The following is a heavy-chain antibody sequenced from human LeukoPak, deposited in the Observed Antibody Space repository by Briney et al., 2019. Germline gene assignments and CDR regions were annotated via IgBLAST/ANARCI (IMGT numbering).Heavy chain of an antibody. D-gene: IGHD4-17*01. Sequence: PGGSLRLSCAASGFTFSSYAMHWVRQAPGKGLEWVSGISWNSGSIGYADSVKGRFTISRDNAKNSLYLQMNSLRAEDTALYYCAKSQGEGDYEDATTFDYWGQGTLVTVSS. CDR3: AKSQGEGDYEDATTFDY. CDR1: GFTFSSYA. CDR2: ISWNSGSI. V-gene: IGHV3-9*01. J-gene: IGHJ4*02.